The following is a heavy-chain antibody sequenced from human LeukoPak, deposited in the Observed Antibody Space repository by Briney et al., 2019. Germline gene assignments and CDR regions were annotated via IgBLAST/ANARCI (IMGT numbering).Heavy chain of an antibody. CDR3: ARSIVGAGYVSDYYYYGMDV. CDR1: GGSISSHY. Sequence: PSETLSLTCTVSGGSISSHYWSWIRQPPGKGLEWVGYMYYSGSTTYNPSLKTRVTISVDTSKKKFSLRLSSVTAADTAVYYCARSIVGAGYVSDYYYYGMDVWGQGTTVTVSS. J-gene: IGHJ6*02. V-gene: IGHV4-59*08. CDR2: MYYSGST. D-gene: IGHD6-19*01.